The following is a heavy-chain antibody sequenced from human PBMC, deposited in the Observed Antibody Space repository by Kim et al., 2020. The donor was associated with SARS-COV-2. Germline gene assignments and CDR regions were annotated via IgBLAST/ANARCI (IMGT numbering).Heavy chain of an antibody. CDR3: ARNSERSSSWPDVFDC. J-gene: IGHJ4*02. CDR1: GFTFSGYW. Sequence: GGSLRLSCTASGFTFSGYWMSWVRQAPGKGLEWVANIKQDGSDNYYVDSVKGRFTISRDNAKNSVYLQMNSLRGEDTAVYYCARNSERSSSWPDVFDCWGQGSLVTVSS. D-gene: IGHD1-26*01. V-gene: IGHV3-7*01. CDR2: IKQDGSDN.